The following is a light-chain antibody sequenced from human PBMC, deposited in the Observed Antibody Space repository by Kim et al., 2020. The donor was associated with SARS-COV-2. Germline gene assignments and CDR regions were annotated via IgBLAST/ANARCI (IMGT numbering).Light chain of an antibody. V-gene: IGKV2-29*02. CDR3: MQGIHLPLT. CDR1: QSLLHSDGETY. Sequence: IVMTQTPLSLSVTPGQPASISCKSSQSLLHSDGETYLYWYLQKPGQSPQLLIYKVSSRFSGVPDRFSGSGSGTDFTLKISRVEAEDVGVYYCMQGIHLPLTFVGGTKVDIK. CDR2: KVS. J-gene: IGKJ4*01.